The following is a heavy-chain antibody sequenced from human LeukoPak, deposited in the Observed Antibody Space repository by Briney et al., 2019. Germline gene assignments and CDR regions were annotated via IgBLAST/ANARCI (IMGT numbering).Heavy chain of an antibody. CDR2: ISSSSSYI. D-gene: IGHD3-3*01. CDR1: GFTFSSYS. V-gene: IGHV3-21*01. Sequence: AGGSLRLSCAASGFTFSSYSMNWVRQAPGKGLEWVSSISSSSSYIYYADSVKGRFTISRDNAKNSLYLQMNSLRAEDTAVYYCARVDVGLEWLPRRIYYYYMDVWGNGTTVTVSS. J-gene: IGHJ6*03. CDR3: ARVDVGLEWLPRRIYYYYMDV.